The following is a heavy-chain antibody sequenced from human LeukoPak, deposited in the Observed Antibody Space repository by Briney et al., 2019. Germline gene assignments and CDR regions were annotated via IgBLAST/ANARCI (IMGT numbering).Heavy chain of an antibody. Sequence: ASVKVSCKASGYAFTSYAMHWVRQAPGQRLEWMGWINAGNGNTKYSQKFQGRVTITRDTSASTAYMELSSLRSEDTAVYYCARGRPEYYYGSGSFPDGYWGQGTLVTVSS. CDR1: GYAFTSYA. D-gene: IGHD3-10*01. CDR3: ARGRPEYYYGSGSFPDGY. J-gene: IGHJ4*02. CDR2: INAGNGNT. V-gene: IGHV1-3*01.